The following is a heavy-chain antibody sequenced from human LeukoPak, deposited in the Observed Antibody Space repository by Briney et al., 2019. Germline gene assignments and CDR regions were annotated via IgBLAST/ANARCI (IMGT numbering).Heavy chain of an antibody. D-gene: IGHD2-2*01. CDR2: IKSKTDGGTT. CDR3: TTAVVVPAAHY. Sequence: GGSLRLSCAASGFTFSNAWMSGGRQAPGKWLEWGGRIKSKTDGGTTDYAARVKGRFTISREETKNTRYVEMNSLKIEDTAVYFCTTAVVVPAAHYWGQGTLVTASS. J-gene: IGHJ4*02. V-gene: IGHV3-15*01. CDR1: GFTFSNAW.